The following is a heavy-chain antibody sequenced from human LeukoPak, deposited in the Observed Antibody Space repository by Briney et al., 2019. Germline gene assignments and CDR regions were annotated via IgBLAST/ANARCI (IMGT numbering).Heavy chain of an antibody. CDR3: ARGKYIDSGSYNVFDA. D-gene: IGHD3-10*01. CDR2: FFYTGST. Sequence: SETLSLTCTVSDGSISSATYYWGWIRQPPNKGLDWIGSFFYTGSTYYSPSLKSRVTISVGTSENQVSLKLSSVTAADTAVYYCARGKYIDSGSYNVFDAWGQGILVTVSS. CDR1: DGSISSATYY. J-gene: IGHJ4*02. V-gene: IGHV4-39*07.